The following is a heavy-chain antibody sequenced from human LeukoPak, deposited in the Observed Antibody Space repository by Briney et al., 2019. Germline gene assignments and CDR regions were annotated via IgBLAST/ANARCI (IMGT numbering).Heavy chain of an antibody. CDR3: ARQGITIFNWFDP. CDR1: GYSFTGYW. J-gene: IGHJ5*02. D-gene: IGHD3-9*01. V-gene: IGHV5-51*01. CDR2: IYPGDSDT. Sequence: GESLKISCKGSGYSFTGYWIGWVRQMPGKGLEWMGIIYPGDSDTRYSPSFQGQVTISADKSISTAYLQWSSLKASDTAMYYCARQGITIFNWFDPWGQGTLVTVSS.